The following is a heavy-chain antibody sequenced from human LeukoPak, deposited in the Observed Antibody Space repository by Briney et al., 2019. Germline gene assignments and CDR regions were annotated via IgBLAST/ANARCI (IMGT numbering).Heavy chain of an antibody. V-gene: IGHV1-46*01. CDR1: GYTFTSYY. D-gene: IGHD2-15*01. J-gene: IGHJ4*02. CDR3: VRDGCSGGSCPFRD. Sequence: ASVKVSCKASGYTFTSYYIHWVRQAPGQGLEWMGISNPNGGSTNNAQKFQGRVTMTRDTSTSTVYMELNSLRSEDTSVYYCVRDGCSGGSCPFRDWGQGTLVIVSS. CDR2: SNPNGGST.